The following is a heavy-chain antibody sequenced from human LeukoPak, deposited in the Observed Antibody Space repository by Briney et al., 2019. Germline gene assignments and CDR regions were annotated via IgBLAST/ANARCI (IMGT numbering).Heavy chain of an antibody. V-gene: IGHV1-69*05. CDR3: ARDKNSGECVSNRCYGVWPLDI. CDR2: IIPMSETP. J-gene: IGHJ3*02. CDR1: GGTFSINA. Sequence: EASVKVSCKASGGTFSINAITWVRQAPGQGLEWMGGIIPMSETPKYTQKFQGRVTIATDESTNTAYMELSSLRSEDTAVYYCARDKNSGECVSNRCYGVWPLDIWGQGTMVTVSS. D-gene: IGHD2-2*01.